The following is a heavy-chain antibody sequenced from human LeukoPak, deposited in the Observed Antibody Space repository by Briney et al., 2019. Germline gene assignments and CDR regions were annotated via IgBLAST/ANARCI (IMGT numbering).Heavy chain of an antibody. V-gene: IGHV5-51*01. CDR1: GYRFTNYW. Sequence: GESLKISCKGSGYRFTNYWIGWVRQMPGKGLEWMGIIYPDDSSIGYSPSFQGQVTISADKSLSTAYLQWSSLKTSDTAMYYCARQALGHTISFDYWGQGTLVTVSS. J-gene: IGHJ4*02. CDR2: IYPDDSSI. D-gene: IGHD5-24*01. CDR3: ARQALGHTISFDY.